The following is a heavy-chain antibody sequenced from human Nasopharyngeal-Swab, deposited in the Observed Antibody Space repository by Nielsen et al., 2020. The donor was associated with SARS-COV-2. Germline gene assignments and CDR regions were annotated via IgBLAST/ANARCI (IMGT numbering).Heavy chain of an antibody. J-gene: IGHJ4*02. V-gene: IGHV1-2*06. D-gene: IGHD5-18*01. CDR3: VGGNSYGYDY. Sequence: VRQAPGQGLEWMGRINSNSGDTKDAQKFQGRVTMTRDTSISTADMELSRLRSDDTAVYYCVGGNSYGYDYWGQGILVTVSS. CDR2: INSNSGDT.